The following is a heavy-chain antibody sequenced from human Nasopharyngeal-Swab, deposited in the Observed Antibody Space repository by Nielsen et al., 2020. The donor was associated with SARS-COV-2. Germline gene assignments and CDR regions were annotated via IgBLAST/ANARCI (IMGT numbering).Heavy chain of an antibody. Sequence: GESLKISCKGSGYSFTSYWIGWVRQMPGKGLEWMGIIYPGDSDTRYSPSFQGQVTISAGKSISTAYLQWSSLKASDTAMYYCARQHYDYVWGSYYYFDYWGQGTLVTVSS. J-gene: IGHJ4*02. CDR2: IYPGDSDT. V-gene: IGHV5-51*01. CDR3: ARQHYDYVWGSYYYFDY. D-gene: IGHD3-16*01. CDR1: GYSFTSYW.